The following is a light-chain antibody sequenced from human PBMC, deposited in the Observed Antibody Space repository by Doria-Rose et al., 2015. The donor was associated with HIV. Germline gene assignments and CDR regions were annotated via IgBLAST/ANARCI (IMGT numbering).Light chain of an antibody. CDR3: QQSFSTPRT. CDR2: AAS. V-gene: IGKV1-39*01. CDR1: QNINRF. J-gene: IGKJ1*01. Sequence: DIRLTQSPSSLSASVGDRVTITCRASQNINRFVNWYQQKPGKVPKVLIYAASSLQSGVPSRFSGSGSGTDFTLTISSLQPEDFATYYCQQSFSTPRTCGQGTKVEIK.